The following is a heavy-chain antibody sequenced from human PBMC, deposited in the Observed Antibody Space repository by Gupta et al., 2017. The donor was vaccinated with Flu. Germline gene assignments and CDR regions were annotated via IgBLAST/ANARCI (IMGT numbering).Heavy chain of an antibody. V-gene: IGHV3-13*01. D-gene: IGHD1-1*01. CDR1: GFTFSSYD. CDR2: IGTAGDT. J-gene: IGHJ6*02. Sequence: EVQLVESGGGLVQPGGSLRISCAASGFTFSSYDMHWVRQATGKGLEWVSAIGTAGDTYYPGSVKGRFTISRENAKNSLYLQMNSLRAGDXAXYYCARXDWNPLGSYGMDVWGQGTTVTVSS. CDR3: ARXDWNPLGSYGMDV.